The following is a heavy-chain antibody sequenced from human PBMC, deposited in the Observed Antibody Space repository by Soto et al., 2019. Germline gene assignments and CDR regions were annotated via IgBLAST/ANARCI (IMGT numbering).Heavy chain of an antibody. CDR3: AKGLYNDVCRYFDS. Sequence: PGGSLRLSCAASGFTFSSHAMGWVRQAPGKGLEWVSAITGTGGVTNYANSVKGRFTISRDNSKDTLFLQMNSLRAEDTALYYCAKGLYNDVCRYFDSWGQGTLVTVSS. J-gene: IGHJ5*01. V-gene: IGHV3-23*01. CDR2: ITGTGGVT. CDR1: GFTFSSHA. D-gene: IGHD1-20*01.